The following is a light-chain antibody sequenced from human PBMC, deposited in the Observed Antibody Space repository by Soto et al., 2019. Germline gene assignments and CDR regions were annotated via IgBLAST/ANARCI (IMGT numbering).Light chain of an antibody. J-gene: IGKJ3*01. CDR3: QQLNSYPL. Sequence: IQLTQSPSSLSASVGDRVTITCRASQGISSYLAWYQQKPGKAPKLLIYGASTLQTGVPSRFSGSGSGTDFTLTITSLQPEDFATYYCQQLNSYPLFGPGTKVDIK. CDR1: QGISSY. CDR2: GAS. V-gene: IGKV1-9*01.